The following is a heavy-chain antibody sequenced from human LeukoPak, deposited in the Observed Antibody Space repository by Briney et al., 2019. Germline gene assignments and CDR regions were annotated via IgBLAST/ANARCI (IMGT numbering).Heavy chain of an antibody. CDR3: SRLITIFGVTFDP. J-gene: IGHJ5*02. Sequence: SETLSLTCAVYGGSFSGYYWSWIRQPPGKGLEWIGYIYTSGSTNYNPSLKSRVTISVDTSKNQFSLQLSSVTAADTAVYYCSRLITIFGVTFDPWGQGTLVTVSS. D-gene: IGHD3-3*01. CDR1: GGSFSGYY. CDR2: IYTSGST. V-gene: IGHV4-4*09.